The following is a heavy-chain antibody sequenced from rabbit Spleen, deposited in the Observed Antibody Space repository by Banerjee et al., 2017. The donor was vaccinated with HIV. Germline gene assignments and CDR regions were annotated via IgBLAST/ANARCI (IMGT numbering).Heavy chain of an antibody. CDR1: GVSFSISSY. J-gene: IGHJ2*01. CDR3: ARNYVNAFDP. D-gene: IGHD1-1*01. CDR2: IDAGSSGFT. Sequence: QSLEESGGDLVKPGASLTLACTASGVSFSISSYMCWVRQAPGKGLEWIACIDAGSSGFTYFATWAKGRFAFSKTSSTTVTLQMTRLTAADTATYFCARNYVNAFDPWGPGTLVTVS. V-gene: IGHV1S40*01.